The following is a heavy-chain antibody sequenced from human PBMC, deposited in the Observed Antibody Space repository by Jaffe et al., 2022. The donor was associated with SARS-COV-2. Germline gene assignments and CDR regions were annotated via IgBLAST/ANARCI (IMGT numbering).Heavy chain of an antibody. V-gene: IGHV3-33*01. CDR3: ARPSWYYDSSGPIDAFDI. J-gene: IGHJ3*02. CDR1: GFTFSSYG. Sequence: QVQLVESGGGVVQPGRSLRLSCAASGFTFSSYGMHWVRQAPGKGLEWVAVIWYDGSNKYYADSVKGRFTISRDNSKNTLYLQMNSLRAEDTAVYYCARPSWYYDSSGPIDAFDIWGQGTMVTVSS. CDR2: IWYDGSNK. D-gene: IGHD3-22*01.